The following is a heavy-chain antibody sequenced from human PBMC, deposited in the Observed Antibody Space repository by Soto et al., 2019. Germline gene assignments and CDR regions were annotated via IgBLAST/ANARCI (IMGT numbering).Heavy chain of an antibody. D-gene: IGHD3-10*01. J-gene: IGHJ4*02. V-gene: IGHV1-8*01. CDR3: AKVSRKGSAIDFDY. CDR1: GYTFSNYD. Sequence: QVQLVQSGAELKKPGASVKVSCKASGYTFSNYDMNWVRQATGQGPEWIGWVNPNNGDTGYAQKFQGRLTLTTDISTPTAYMELTSLRSEDTAIYYCAKVSRKGSAIDFDYWGQGTLITVSS. CDR2: VNPNNGDT.